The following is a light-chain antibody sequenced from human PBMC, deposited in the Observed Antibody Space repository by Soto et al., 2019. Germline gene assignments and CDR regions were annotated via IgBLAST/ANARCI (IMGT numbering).Light chain of an antibody. CDR3: SSYDGRTNCG. CDR1: DSDIGVYNY. V-gene: IGLV2-8*01. J-gene: IGLJ1*01. Sequence: QSALTQPPSASGSPGQSVTISCTGTDSDIGVYNYVSWYQHHPGKAPKLLIYEVSRRPSGVPDRFSASKSGNTASLTVSGLQAGDDADYYCSSYDGRTNCGFGTGTKLTVL. CDR2: EVS.